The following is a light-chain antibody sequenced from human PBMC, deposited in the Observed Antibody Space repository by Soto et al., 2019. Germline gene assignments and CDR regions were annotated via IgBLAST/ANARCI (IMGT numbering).Light chain of an antibody. V-gene: IGKV3D-15*01. CDR1: PSVTNY. Sequence: EIVLTQSPGTLSLSPGERATLSCRASPSVTNYLAWYQQKPGQAPRLLIYGAFNRATGIPARFSGSGSGTDFTLTISTLQSEDFAVYFCQQYNNWPRTFGQGTKVDI. CDR2: GAF. J-gene: IGKJ1*01. CDR3: QQYNNWPRT.